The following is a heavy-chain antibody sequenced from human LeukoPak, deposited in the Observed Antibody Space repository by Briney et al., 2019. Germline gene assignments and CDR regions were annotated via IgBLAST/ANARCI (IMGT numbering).Heavy chain of an antibody. Sequence: PSETLSLTCTVSGGSISSYYWSWIRQPPGKGLEWIGYIYYSGSTNYNPSLKSRVTISVDTSKNQFSLKLSSVTAADTAVYYCARDGGTGSGRPTFDYWGRGTLVTVSS. V-gene: IGHV4-59*01. J-gene: IGHJ4*02. D-gene: IGHD3-10*01. CDR1: GGSISSYY. CDR3: ARDGGTGSGRPTFDY. CDR2: IYYSGST.